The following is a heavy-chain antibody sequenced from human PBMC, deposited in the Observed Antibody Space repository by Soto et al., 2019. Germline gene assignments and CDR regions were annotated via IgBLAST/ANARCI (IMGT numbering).Heavy chain of an antibody. CDR2: ISAYNGNT. Sequence: ASLKVSCKASGYTFTSYGISWVRQAPGQGLEWMGWISAYNGNTNYAQKLQGRVTMTTDTSTSTAYMELRSLRSEDTAVYYCAAGVTYDGNFDIWGQGTMVTVSS. CDR3: AAGVTYDGNFDI. CDR1: GYTFTSYG. D-gene: IGHD5-12*01. J-gene: IGHJ3*02. V-gene: IGHV1-18*01.